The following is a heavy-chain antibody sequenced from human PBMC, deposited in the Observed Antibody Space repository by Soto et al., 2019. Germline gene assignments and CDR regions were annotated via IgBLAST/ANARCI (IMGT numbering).Heavy chain of an antibody. V-gene: IGHV1-18*01. CDR2: ISAYSGDT. CDR1: GDTFYTYG. CDR3: ARWGPVVGATRQSLKNYYYGMDV. D-gene: IGHD2-15*01. J-gene: IGHJ6*02. Sequence: QVQLVQSGPEVKKPGASVKVSCKSSGDTFYTYGITWVRQAPGQGLEWMGWISAYSGDTNYAQKYHDRLTISIDTSTSTAYMELRSLKSDDTAVYYCARWGPVVGATRQSLKNYYYGMDVWGQGTTVTVSS.